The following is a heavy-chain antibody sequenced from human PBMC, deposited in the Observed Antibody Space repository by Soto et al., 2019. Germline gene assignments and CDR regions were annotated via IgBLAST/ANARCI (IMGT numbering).Heavy chain of an antibody. Sequence: PGGSLRRSCAASGFTFSSYSMNWVRQAPGKGLEWVSYISSIGTTIYYADSVKGRLTISRDKAKNSLHLQMNGLRDEDTAVYYCARETAWELLGFPYGGQGILLTVS. V-gene: IGHV3-48*02. CDR1: GFTFSSYS. CDR3: ARETAWELLGFPY. J-gene: IGHJ4*02. CDR2: ISSIGTTI. D-gene: IGHD1-26*01.